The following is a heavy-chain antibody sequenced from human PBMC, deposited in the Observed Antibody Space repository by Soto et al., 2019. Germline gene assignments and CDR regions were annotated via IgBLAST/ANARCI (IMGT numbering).Heavy chain of an antibody. CDR1: GFTFSSYA. Sequence: QVQLVESGGGVVQPGRSLRLSCAASGFTFSSYAMHWVRQAPGKGLEWVAVISYDGSNKYYADSVKGRFTISRDNSKNMLYLQMNSMRAEDTAVYYCARDHLAIVVVTAIPYSWGQGTLVTVSS. V-gene: IGHV3-30-3*01. CDR3: ARDHLAIVVVTAIPYS. J-gene: IGHJ4*02. D-gene: IGHD2-21*02. CDR2: ISYDGSNK.